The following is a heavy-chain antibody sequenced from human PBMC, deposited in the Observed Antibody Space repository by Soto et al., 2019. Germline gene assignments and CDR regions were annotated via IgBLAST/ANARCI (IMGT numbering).Heavy chain of an antibody. D-gene: IGHD5-18*01. Sequence: QVQLVQSGAEVKKPGSSLKVSCKASGGTFSSYAISWVRQAPGQGLEWMGGLIPIFGTANYAQKFQGRVTITADESTSTAYMELRSLRSEDTAVYYCTRVERYAMVYYYGMDVWGQGTTVTVSS. CDR1: GGTFSSYA. CDR2: LIPIFGTA. J-gene: IGHJ6*02. CDR3: TRVERYAMVYYYGMDV. V-gene: IGHV1-69*19.